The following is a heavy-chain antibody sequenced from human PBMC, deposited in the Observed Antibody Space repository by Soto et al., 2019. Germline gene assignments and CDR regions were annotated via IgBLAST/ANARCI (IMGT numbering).Heavy chain of an antibody. J-gene: IGHJ6*02. D-gene: IGHD5-18*01. CDR3: AREGTWGYSYGYYYYYGMDV. V-gene: IGHV6-1*01. Sequence: PSQTLSLTCAISGDSVSSNSAAWNWIRQSPSRGLEWLGKTYYRSKWYNEYAESVKSRITINPDTSKNKFSLQLNSVTPEDTAVYYCAREGTWGYSYGYYYYYGMDVWGQGTTVTVSS. CDR1: GDSVSSNSAA. CDR2: TYYRSKWYN.